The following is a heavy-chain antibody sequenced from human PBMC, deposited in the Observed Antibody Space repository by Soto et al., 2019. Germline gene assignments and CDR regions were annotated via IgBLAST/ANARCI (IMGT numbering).Heavy chain of an antibody. V-gene: IGHV4-59*01. J-gene: IGHJ6*02. Sequence: SETLSLTCTVSGGSIGSYYWNWIRQPPGKGLEWIGYIYYSGSTNYNPSLKSRVTISVDTSKNQFSLKLSPVTAADTAVYYCAREGYSSSWYYYYAMDVWGQGTTVTVSS. D-gene: IGHD6-13*01. CDR2: IYYSGST. CDR1: GGSIGSYY. CDR3: AREGYSSSWYYYYAMDV.